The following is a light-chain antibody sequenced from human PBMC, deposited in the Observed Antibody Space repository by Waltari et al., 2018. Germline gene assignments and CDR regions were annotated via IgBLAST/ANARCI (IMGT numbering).Light chain of an antibody. J-gene: IGKJ4*02. CDR3: QHYDSYSAT. CDR2: KAS. CDR1: QCITRW. Sequence: DIQMTQSPSTLSASVGDRVTITCRASQCITRWLAWYQQKAGKAPKLLIYKASILESGVPSRVSGGGSETEFTLTISSLQPDDFATYYCQHYDSYSATFGRGTKVEIK. V-gene: IGKV1-5*03.